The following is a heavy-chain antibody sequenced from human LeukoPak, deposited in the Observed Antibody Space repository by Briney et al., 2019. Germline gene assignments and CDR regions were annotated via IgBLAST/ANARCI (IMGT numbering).Heavy chain of an antibody. J-gene: IGHJ4*02. D-gene: IGHD3-22*01. CDR3: ASIYDSSGYIDY. Sequence: PSETLSLTCAVYGGSFSGYYWSWIRQPPGRGLEWIGEINHSGSTNYNPSLKSRVTISVDTSKNQFSLKLSSVTAADTAVYYCASIYDSSGYIDYWGQGTLVTVSS. CDR1: GGSFSGYY. V-gene: IGHV4-34*01. CDR2: INHSGST.